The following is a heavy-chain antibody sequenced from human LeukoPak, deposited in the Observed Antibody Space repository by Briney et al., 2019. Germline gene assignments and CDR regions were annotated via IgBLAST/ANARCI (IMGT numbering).Heavy chain of an antibody. CDR3: ARNRGGDHYFDY. J-gene: IGHJ4*02. CDR1: GYMFTGYY. D-gene: IGHD2-21*02. Sequence: ASVKVSCKASGYMFTGYYMHWLRQAPGQGLECVGRINPDTGRTNYAQNFQGRITMTRDTSISTAYMELSRLRSDDTAVYYCARNRGGDHYFDYWGQGTLVTVSS. V-gene: IGHV1-2*02. CDR2: INPDTGRT.